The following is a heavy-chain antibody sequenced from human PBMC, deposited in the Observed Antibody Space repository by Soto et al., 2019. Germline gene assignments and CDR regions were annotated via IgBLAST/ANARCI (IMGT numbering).Heavy chain of an antibody. CDR2: INHSGST. V-gene: IGHV4-34*01. J-gene: IGHJ6*02. D-gene: IGHD3-9*01. Sequence: SETLSLTCAVYGGSFSGYYWSWIRQPPGKGLEWIGEINHSGSTNYNPSLKSRVTISVDTSKNQFSLKLSSVTAADTAVYYCAIGGFDWLLPYYYYYGMDVWGQGTTVTVSS. CDR1: GGSFSGYY. CDR3: AIGGFDWLLPYYYYYGMDV.